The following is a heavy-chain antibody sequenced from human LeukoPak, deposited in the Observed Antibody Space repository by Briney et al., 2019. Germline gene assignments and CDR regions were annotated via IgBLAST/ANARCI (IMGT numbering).Heavy chain of an antibody. Sequence: SLDVSCQASVGTFSSYAISWVRQAPGQGLEWMGGIIPIFGSANYAQKFQGRVTITADESTSTAYMELSSLRSEDTAVYYCARVDQLGYCSGGSCPTYFDYWGQGTLVTVS. D-gene: IGHD2-15*01. J-gene: IGHJ4*02. CDR1: VGTFSSYA. V-gene: IGHV1-69*01. CDR2: IIPIFGSA. CDR3: ARVDQLGYCSGGSCPTYFDY.